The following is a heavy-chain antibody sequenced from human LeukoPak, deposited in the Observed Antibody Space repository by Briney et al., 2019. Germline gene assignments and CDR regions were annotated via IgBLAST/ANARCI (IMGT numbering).Heavy chain of an antibody. D-gene: IGHD3-3*01. CDR1: GFTVSSNY. Sequence: GGSLRLSCAASGFTVSSNYMSWVRQAPGKGLEWVSVIYSGGSTYYADSVKGRFTISRDNSKNTLYLQMNSLRPEDTAVYYCARDFGSPYGMDVWGQGTTVTVSS. V-gene: IGHV3-66*01. J-gene: IGHJ6*02. CDR3: ARDFGSPYGMDV. CDR2: IYSGGST.